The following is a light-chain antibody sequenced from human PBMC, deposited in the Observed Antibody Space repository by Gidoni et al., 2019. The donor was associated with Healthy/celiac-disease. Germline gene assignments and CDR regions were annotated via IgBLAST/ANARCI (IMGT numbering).Light chain of an antibody. V-gene: IGLV3-1*01. J-gene: IGLJ2*01. Sequence: SYELTQPPSVSVSPGQTASITCSGDKLGDKYACWYQQKPGQYPVLVIYQDSKRPSGIPERFSGSNSGNTATLTISGTQAMDEADYYCQTWDSSTAGVVFGGGTELTVL. CDR1: KLGDKY. CDR2: QDS. CDR3: QTWDSSTAGVV.